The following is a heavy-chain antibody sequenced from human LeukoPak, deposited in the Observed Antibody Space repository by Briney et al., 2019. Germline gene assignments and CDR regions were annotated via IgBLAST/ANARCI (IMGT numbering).Heavy chain of an antibody. CDR2: INTNTGNP. D-gene: IGHD6-13*01. Sequence: ASVKVSYKASGYTFTSYAMKWVRQAAGQGLEWMGWINTNTGNPTYAPGFTGRFVFSLDTSVSTAYLKISSLKAEHTAVYYCARDRRYSSSRVACDMGGQGTIHTVSS. CDR3: ARDRRYSSSRVACDM. V-gene: IGHV7-4-1*02. CDR1: GYTFTSYA. J-gene: IGHJ3*02.